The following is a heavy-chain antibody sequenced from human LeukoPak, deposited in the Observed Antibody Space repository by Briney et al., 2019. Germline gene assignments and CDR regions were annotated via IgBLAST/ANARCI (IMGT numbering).Heavy chain of an antibody. CDR3: AKRDVVIRVILVGFHKEAYYFDS. CDR2: ISGSGGGT. Sequence: GGSLRLSCAVSGITLSNYGMSWLRQAPGKGLEWVAGISGSGGGTFYADSVKGRFTVSRDNPKNTLYPQMNSLRAEDTAVYFCAKRDVVIRVILVGFHKEAYYFDSWGQGALVTVSS. D-gene: IGHD3-22*01. CDR1: GITLSNYG. J-gene: IGHJ4*02. V-gene: IGHV3-23*01.